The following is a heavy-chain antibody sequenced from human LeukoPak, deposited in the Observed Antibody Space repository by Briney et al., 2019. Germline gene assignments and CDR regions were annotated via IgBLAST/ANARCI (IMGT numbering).Heavy chain of an antibody. J-gene: IGHJ4*02. CDR1: GGSINNYY. CDR2: IFYSGST. Sequence: PSETLSLTCTVSGGSINNYYWSWIRQPPGKGLEWIGYIFYSGSTNYNPSLRSRVTISVDTSKNQFSLKLSSVTAADTAVYYCARVYSSGLNFDYWGQGTLVTVSS. CDR3: ARVYSSGLNFDY. D-gene: IGHD6-19*01. V-gene: IGHV4-59*12.